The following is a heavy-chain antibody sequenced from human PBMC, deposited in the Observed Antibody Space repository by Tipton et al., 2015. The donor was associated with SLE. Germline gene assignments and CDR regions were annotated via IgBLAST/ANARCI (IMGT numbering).Heavy chain of an antibody. CDR3: ARGGPLNYYFDY. D-gene: IGHD1-1*01. CDR2: IFYTGST. J-gene: IGHJ4*02. CDR1: GGSISSLS. Sequence: TLSLTCTVSGGSISSLSWSWIRQPPGKRLEWIGYIFYTGSTNYNPSLKSRVAMSVDMSKNQFSLKLTSVTAADTAVYHCARGGPLNYYFDYWGQGTVVTVSS. V-gene: IGHV4-59*01.